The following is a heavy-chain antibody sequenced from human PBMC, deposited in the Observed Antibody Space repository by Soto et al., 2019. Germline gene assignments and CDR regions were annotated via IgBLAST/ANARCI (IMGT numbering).Heavy chain of an antibody. Sequence: QVQLVQSGAEVKKPGSSVKVSCKASGGTFSSYTISWVRQAPGQGLEWMGRIIPILGIANYAQKFQGRVTITADKSTSTAYRELGSLRLEDTAVYYWARDGQGDGLHLGEVSFYYMDVWGKGTTVTVSS. CDR2: IIPILGIA. CDR1: GGTFSSYT. CDR3: ARDGQGDGLHLGEVSFYYMDV. J-gene: IGHJ6*03. V-gene: IGHV1-69*08. D-gene: IGHD3-16*02.